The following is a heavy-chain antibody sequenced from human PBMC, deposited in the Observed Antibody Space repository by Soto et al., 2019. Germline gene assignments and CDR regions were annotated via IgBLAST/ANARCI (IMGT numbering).Heavy chain of an antibody. J-gene: IGHJ4*02. V-gene: IGHV4-4*02. Sequence: QVHLQESGPGLVKPSGTLSLTCAVSGASVISTNWWSWVRQPPGKGLEWIGEIFHSGSTNYNPSLKSRVTISLDKSKNQFSLNLTSVTAADTAIYYCARDMFYYDSKYYYFRGPFDYWGQGTLVTVSS. CDR1: GASVISTNW. CDR2: IFHSGST. D-gene: IGHD3-22*01. CDR3: ARDMFYYDSKYYYFRGPFDY.